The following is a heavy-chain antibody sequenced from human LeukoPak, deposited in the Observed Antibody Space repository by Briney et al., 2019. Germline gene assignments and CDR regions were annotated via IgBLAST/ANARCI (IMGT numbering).Heavy chain of an antibody. CDR1: GYTFTSYY. D-gene: IGHD5-18*01. J-gene: IGHJ6*03. Sequence: GASVKVSCKASGYTFTSYYLHWVRQAPGQGPEWMGMINPSGGSTTYAQKFQGRVTMTRDTSTSTVYMELSSLRSVDTAVYYCARGGYSSYMDVWGKGTTVTVSS. CDR3: ARGGYSSYMDV. V-gene: IGHV1-46*01. CDR2: INPSGGST.